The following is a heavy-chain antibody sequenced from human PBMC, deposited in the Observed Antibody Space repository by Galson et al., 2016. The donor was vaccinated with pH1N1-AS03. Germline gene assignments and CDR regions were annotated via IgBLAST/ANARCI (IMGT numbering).Heavy chain of an antibody. Sequence: SVKVSCKASGDTFTKYSISWVRQAPGQGLEWMGRIIPMLGLANYPQKLQGRVTITADKSTSTAYMDLSGLRSEDTPVYYCATASKGAIFGASEYYFDYWGQGTLVTVSS. CDR1: GDTFTKYS. CDR2: IIPMLGLA. V-gene: IGHV1-69*04. CDR3: ATASKGAIFGASEYYFDY. J-gene: IGHJ4*02. D-gene: IGHD3-3*01.